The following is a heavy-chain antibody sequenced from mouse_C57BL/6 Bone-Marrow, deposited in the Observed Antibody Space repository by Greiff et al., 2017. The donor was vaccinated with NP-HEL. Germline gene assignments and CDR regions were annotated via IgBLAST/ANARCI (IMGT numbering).Heavy chain of an antibody. D-gene: IGHD1-1*01. CDR1: GYTFTSYW. CDR3: ARERLGAYYGSSHWYFDV. Sequence: VQLQQPGAELVKPGASVKMSCKASGYTFTSYWITWVKQRPGQGLEWIGDIYPGSGSTNYNEKFKSKATLTVDTSSSTAYMQLSSLTSEDSAVYYCARERLGAYYGSSHWYFDVWGTGTTVTVSS. J-gene: IGHJ1*03. V-gene: IGHV1-55*01. CDR2: IYPGSGST.